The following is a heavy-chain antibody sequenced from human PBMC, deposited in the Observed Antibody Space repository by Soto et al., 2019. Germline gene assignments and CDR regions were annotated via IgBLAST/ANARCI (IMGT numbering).Heavy chain of an antibody. D-gene: IGHD1-1*01. CDR2: IWYDGSNK. J-gene: IGHJ4*02. V-gene: IGHV3-33*01. CDR3: ARDRTGTRWDY. Sequence: QVQLVESGGGVVQPGRSLRLSCAASGFTFSSYGMHWVRQAPGKGLEWVAVIWYDGSNKYYADSVKGRFTISRDNSKNTLYLQMNSLRAEDTAVYYCARDRTGTRWDYWGQGTLVTVSS. CDR1: GFTFSSYG.